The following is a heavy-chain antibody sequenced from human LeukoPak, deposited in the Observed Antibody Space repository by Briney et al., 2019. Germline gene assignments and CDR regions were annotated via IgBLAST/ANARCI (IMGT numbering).Heavy chain of an antibody. CDR3: ARDDSSSWWYFDI. V-gene: IGHV4-61*02. CDR2: MYTSGST. J-gene: IGHJ2*01. CDR1: GGSISSDTYH. Sequence: SQTLSLTCTVSGGSISSDTYHWSWIRQPAGKGLEWIGRMYTSGSTTYNPSLKSRVTISLEKSKNQFSLQLSSVTAADTAVYYCARDDSSSWWYFDIWGRGILVTVSS. D-gene: IGHD6-13*01.